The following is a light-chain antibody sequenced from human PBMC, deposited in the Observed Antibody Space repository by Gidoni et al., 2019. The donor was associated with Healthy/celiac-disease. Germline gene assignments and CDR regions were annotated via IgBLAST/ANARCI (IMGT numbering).Light chain of an antibody. CDR2: KVS. Sequence: DVVMTQSPLSLPVTLGQPASISCRSSQSLVYSDGHTYLNWFQQRPGQSPRRLIYKVSNRDSGVPDRCSGSGSGTDFTLKISRVEAEDVGVYYCMQGTHWPLYTFGQGTKLEIK. CDR1: QSLVYSDGHTY. J-gene: IGKJ2*01. V-gene: IGKV2-30*01. CDR3: MQGTHWPLYT.